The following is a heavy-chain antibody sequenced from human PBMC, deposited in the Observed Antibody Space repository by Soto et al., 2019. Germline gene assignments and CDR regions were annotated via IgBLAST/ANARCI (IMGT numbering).Heavy chain of an antibody. J-gene: IGHJ4*02. V-gene: IGHV3-30-3*01. Sequence: QVQLVESGGGVVQPGRSLRLSCAASGFTFSSYAMHWVRQAPGKGLEWVAVIAYDGSNKYYADSVKGRFTISRDNSKNTLYLHMNSLRAEDTAVYYCASEGYSSSSVGGGTDYWGQGPLVTVSS. CDR3: ASEGYSSSSVGGGTDY. CDR2: IAYDGSNK. D-gene: IGHD6-6*01. CDR1: GFTFSSYA.